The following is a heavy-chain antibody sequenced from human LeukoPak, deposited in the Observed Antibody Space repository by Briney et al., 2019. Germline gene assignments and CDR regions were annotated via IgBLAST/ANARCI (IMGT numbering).Heavy chain of an antibody. CDR3: ARQRSGRGWLQDWFDP. D-gene: IGHD6-19*01. CDR1: GYSFTSYW. Sequence: GESLKISCKGSGYSFTSYWIGWVRQMPGKGLEWMGIIYPGDSDTRYSPSFQGQVTISADKSISTAYLQWSSLKASDTAMYYCARQRSGRGWLQDWFDPWGQGTLVTVSS. V-gene: IGHV5-51*01. J-gene: IGHJ5*02. CDR2: IYPGDSDT.